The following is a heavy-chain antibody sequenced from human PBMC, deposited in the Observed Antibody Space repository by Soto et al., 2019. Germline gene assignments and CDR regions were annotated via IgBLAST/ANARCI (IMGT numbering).Heavy chain of an antibody. Sequence: SETLSLTCTVSGGSISSYYWSWIRQSPGKGLEWVAYISHTGTTDYNPSLKSRLTISLDTSKNQFSLKLTSVTAADTAVYYCARAPPWMVVFDIGGKGKRVTVS. J-gene: IGHJ3*02. CDR3: ARAPPWMVVFDI. V-gene: IGHV4-59*01. D-gene: IGHD3-10*01. CDR1: GGSISSYY. CDR2: ISHTGTT.